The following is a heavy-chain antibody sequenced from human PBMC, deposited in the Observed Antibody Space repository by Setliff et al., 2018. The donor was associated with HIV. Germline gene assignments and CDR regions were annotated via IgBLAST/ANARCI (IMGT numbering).Heavy chain of an antibody. J-gene: IGHJ4*02. V-gene: IGHV1-3*01. D-gene: IGHD3-3*01. CDR1: GYSFTGYA. CDR3: ARDSFGFDY. Sequence: GASVQVSCKTSGYSFTGYAMHWVRHAPGQRLEWMAWINGANGNVRYSQKFQDRLTLTRDTAASTVHMELSSLTFEDTAVYFSARDSFGFDYWGQGSLVTVSS. CDR2: INGANGNV.